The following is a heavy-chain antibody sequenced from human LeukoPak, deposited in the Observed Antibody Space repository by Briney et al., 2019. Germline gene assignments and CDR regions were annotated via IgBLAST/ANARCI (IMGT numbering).Heavy chain of an antibody. J-gene: IGHJ5*02. Sequence: SETLSLTCTVSGASIRTYYWSWIRQPAGKGLEWMGYIYYSGNTNYNPSLKTRVTISVDTSNNQFSLHLSSVTATDTAVYYCARYTLNWFDPWGQGTLVTVSS. D-gene: IGHD2-2*02. V-gene: IGHV4-59*08. CDR1: GASIRTYY. CDR3: ARYTLNWFDP. CDR2: IYYSGNT.